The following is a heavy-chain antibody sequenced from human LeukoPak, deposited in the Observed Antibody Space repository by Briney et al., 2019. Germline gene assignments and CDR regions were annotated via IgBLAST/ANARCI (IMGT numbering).Heavy chain of an antibody. CDR2: ISGSGSDT. J-gene: IGHJ4*02. CDR1: GFTFSSYA. CDR3: AKNAHDFGDSKIDY. Sequence: GGSLRLSCAASGFTFSSYAVTWVRQAPGSGLEWVSAISGSGSDTYYADSMKGRFTISRDNSKNTLYLQMNSLRAEDTAVYYCAKNAHDFGDSKIDYWGQGTLVTVSS. D-gene: IGHD4-17*01. V-gene: IGHV3-23*01.